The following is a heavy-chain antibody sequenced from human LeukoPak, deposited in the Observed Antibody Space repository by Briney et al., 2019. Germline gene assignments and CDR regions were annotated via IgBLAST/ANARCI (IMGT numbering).Heavy chain of an antibody. D-gene: IGHD5-18*01. CDR1: GFTFRSYS. J-gene: IGHJ4*02. V-gene: IGHV3-21*01. CDR2: ISLSSSYI. Sequence: SGGSLRLSCAASGFTFRSYSMHWVRQAPGKGLDWVSSISLSSSYIYYADSVRGRFTISRDNAKNSLYLQMNSLRAEDTAVYYCMTAAGYNFGQYWGQGTLVTVSS. CDR3: MTAAGYNFGQY.